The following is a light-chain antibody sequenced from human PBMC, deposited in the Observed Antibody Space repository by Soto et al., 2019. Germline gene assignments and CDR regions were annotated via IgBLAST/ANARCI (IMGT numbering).Light chain of an antibody. CDR2: GAS. Sequence: EIVLTQSPDTLPLSPGERATLSCRASQSVSSSYLAWYQQRPGQAPRLLIYGASSRATGIPDRFSGSGSGTDFSLTISRLEPEDFAVYYCQQYGVSPRTFGQGTKVDTK. J-gene: IGKJ1*01. CDR3: QQYGVSPRT. V-gene: IGKV3-20*01. CDR1: QSVSSSY.